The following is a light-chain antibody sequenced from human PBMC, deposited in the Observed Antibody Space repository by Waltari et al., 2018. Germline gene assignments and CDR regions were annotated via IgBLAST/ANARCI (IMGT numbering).Light chain of an antibody. CDR1: SGSLSTTSY. J-gene: IGLJ3*02. Sequence: QTVVTQEPSLSVSPGGTVTLTCALSSGSLSTTSYATWYQQTPGQSPRTLVYKATARSSGVPDRFSGSILGNTAALTITGAQADDESDYYCALYMGSGIWVFGGGTRFTVL. V-gene: IGLV8-61*01. CDR3: ALYMGSGIWV. CDR2: KAT.